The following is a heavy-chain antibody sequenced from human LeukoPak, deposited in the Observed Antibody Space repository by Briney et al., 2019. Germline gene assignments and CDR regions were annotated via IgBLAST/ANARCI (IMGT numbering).Heavy chain of an antibody. CDR3: ARISSGRDY. CDR2: IYTSGST. D-gene: IGHD6-19*01. Sequence: SQTLSLTCTVSGGSISSGSYYWSWIRQPAGKGLEWIGRIYTSGSTNYNPSLKSRVTISVDKSKNQFSLKLSSVTAADTAVYYCARISSGRDYWGQGTLVTVSS. J-gene: IGHJ4*02. V-gene: IGHV4-61*02. CDR1: GGSISSGSYY.